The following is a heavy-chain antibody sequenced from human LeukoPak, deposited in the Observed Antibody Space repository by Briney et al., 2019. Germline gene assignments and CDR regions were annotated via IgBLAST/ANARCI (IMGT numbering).Heavy chain of an antibody. CDR3: AKGSYSSGPHSYMV. CDR1: GGTFSSYA. Sequence: WASVKVSCKASGGTFSSYAISWVRQAPGQGLEWMGWINAGNGNTKYSQKFQGRVTITRDTSASTAYMELSSLRSEDTAVYYCAKGSYSSGPHSYMVWGQGTLVTVSS. J-gene: IGHJ4*02. D-gene: IGHD6-19*01. V-gene: IGHV1-3*01. CDR2: INAGNGNT.